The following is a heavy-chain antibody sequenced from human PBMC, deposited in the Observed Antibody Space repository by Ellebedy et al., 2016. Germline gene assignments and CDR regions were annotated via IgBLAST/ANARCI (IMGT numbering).Heavy chain of an antibody. D-gene: IGHD6-6*01. CDR1: GFTFGDYA. J-gene: IGHJ4*02. Sequence: GGSLRLSCTASGFTFGDYAMSWVRQAPAKGLEWVAVIWYDGSNKYYADSVKGRFTISRDKSKNTLYLQMNSLRAEETAVYYCASLVGGAGYSSSNALNDYWGQGTLVTVSS. CDR2: IWYDGSNK. V-gene: IGHV3-33*01. CDR3: ASLVGGAGYSSSNALNDY.